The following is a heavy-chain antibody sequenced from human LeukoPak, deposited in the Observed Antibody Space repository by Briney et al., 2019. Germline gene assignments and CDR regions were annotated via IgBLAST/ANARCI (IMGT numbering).Heavy chain of an antibody. V-gene: IGHV3-23*01. Sequence: GGSLRLSCAASGFTFSNNAMSWFRQAPGKGLEWVSAIGGSDGRTYYADSVKGRFTISRDNSKNTVYLQMNSLRAEDTAVYYCAKEKTRVVTPGIDYWGQGSLVTVSS. D-gene: IGHD4-23*01. J-gene: IGHJ4*02. CDR2: IGGSDGRT. CDR3: AKEKTRVVTPGIDY. CDR1: GFTFSNNA.